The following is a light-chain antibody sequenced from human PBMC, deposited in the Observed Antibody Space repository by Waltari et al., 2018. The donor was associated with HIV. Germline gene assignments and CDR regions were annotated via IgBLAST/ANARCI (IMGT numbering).Light chain of an antibody. V-gene: IGLV2-23*02. CDR3: CSYAGSSTCV. Sequence: QSALTQPASVSGSPGQSITISCTGTSSDVGSYNLVSWYQQHPGKAPNLMIYEVSKRPSGVSNRFSGSKSGNTASLTISGLQAEDEADYYCCSYAGSSTCVFGGGTKLTVL. CDR2: EVS. J-gene: IGLJ3*02. CDR1: SSDVGSYNL.